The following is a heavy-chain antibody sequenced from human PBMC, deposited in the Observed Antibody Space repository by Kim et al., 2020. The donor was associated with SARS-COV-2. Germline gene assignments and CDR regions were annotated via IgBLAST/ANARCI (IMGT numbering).Heavy chain of an antibody. Sequence: SVKVSCKASGGTFSSYAISWVRQAPGQGLEWMGGIIPIFGTANYAQKFQGRVTITADESTSTAYMELSSLRSEDTAVYYCARVTDKLIVVVPAAMGYYYGMDVWGQGTTVTVSS. CDR2: IIPIFGTA. CDR3: ARVTDKLIVVVPAAMGYYYGMDV. J-gene: IGHJ6*02. D-gene: IGHD2-2*01. V-gene: IGHV1-69*13. CDR1: GGTFSSYA.